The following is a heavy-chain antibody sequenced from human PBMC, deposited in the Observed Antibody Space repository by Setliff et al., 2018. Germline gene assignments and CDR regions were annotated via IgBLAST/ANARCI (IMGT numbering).Heavy chain of an antibody. CDR2: IYPSDSDI. CDR3: ARPAYSSRWYEIKGFDY. V-gene: IGHV5-51*01. CDR1: GYNFINYW. D-gene: IGHD6-13*01. J-gene: IGHJ4*02. Sequence: GESLTISCKGSGYNFINYWIGWVRQMPGKGLEWMGIIYPSDSDIRYSPSFQGQVTISADKSISTAYLQWSSLKASDTAIYYCARPAYSSRWYEIKGFDYWGQGTLVTVSS.